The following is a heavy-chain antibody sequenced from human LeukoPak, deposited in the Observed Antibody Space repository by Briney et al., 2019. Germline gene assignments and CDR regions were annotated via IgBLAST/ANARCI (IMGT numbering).Heavy chain of an antibody. Sequence: GGSLRLSCAASGFTFSNAWMSWVRQAPGKGLDWVSVIYDSGAPRYADSLRGRFIISRDNSKNTVYLQMNNLRAEDTAIYYCARVIGEGAFDIWGQGTTVTVSS. V-gene: IGHV3-53*01. CDR2: IYDSGAP. CDR1: GFTFSNAW. J-gene: IGHJ3*02. CDR3: ARVIGEGAFDI. D-gene: IGHD2-21*01.